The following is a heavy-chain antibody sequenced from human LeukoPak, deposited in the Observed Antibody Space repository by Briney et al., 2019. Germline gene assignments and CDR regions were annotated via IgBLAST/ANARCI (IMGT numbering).Heavy chain of an antibody. CDR2: IYTSGTT. J-gene: IGHJ4*02. Sequence: PSETLSLTCTVSGGSMSSFYWGWIRQPPGKGLEWIGRIYTSGTTNYNPSLKSRVTMSVDTSKNQFSLKLSSVTAADTAVYYCARGGAYCGGDCYLDYWGQGTLVTVSS. D-gene: IGHD2-21*02. V-gene: IGHV4-4*07. CDR1: GGSMSSFY. CDR3: ARGGAYCGGDCYLDY.